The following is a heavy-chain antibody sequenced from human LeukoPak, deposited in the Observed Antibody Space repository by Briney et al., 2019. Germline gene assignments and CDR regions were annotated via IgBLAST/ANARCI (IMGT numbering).Heavy chain of an antibody. V-gene: IGHV3-21*01. D-gene: IGHD3-9*01. CDR1: GFTFNTYN. CDR3: ARTYYDILTGYYYFDY. J-gene: IGHJ4*02. Sequence: GRSLRLSCAASGFTFNTYNMNWVRQAPGQGLEWVSSITSSSSYIYYADSVKGRFTISRDDAKNSLYLQMNSLRAEDTAVYYCARTYYDILTGYYYFDYWGQGTLVTVSS. CDR2: ITSSSSYI.